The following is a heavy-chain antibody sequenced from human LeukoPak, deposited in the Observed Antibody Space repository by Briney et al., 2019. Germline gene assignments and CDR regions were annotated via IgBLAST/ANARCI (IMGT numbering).Heavy chain of an antibody. V-gene: IGHV3-23*01. Sequence: GGSLRLSCAASGFTFSTYAMSWIRQAPGQGLEWVSAISGSDPGTYHADSVKGRFTISRDNSKDTLYLQMNSLRAEDTAVYYCAKSPGSRSYPHYFDYWGQGTLVTVSS. CDR3: AKSPGSRSYPHYFDY. J-gene: IGHJ4*02. CDR2: ISGSDPGT. CDR1: GFTFSTYA. D-gene: IGHD3-10*01.